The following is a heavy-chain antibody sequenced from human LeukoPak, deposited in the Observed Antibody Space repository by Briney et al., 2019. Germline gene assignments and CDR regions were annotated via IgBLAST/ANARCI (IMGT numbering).Heavy chain of an antibody. CDR1: GYTFTGYY. V-gene: IGHV1-2*02. CDR3: ASDLGYCSSTSCYTVLYY. CDR2: INPNSGGT. J-gene: IGHJ4*02. D-gene: IGHD2-2*02. Sequence: GASVKVSCKASGYTFTGYYMHWVRQAPGQGLEWMGWINPNSGGTNYAQKFQGRVTMTRDTSISTAYMELSRLRSDDTAVYYCASDLGYCSSTSCYTVLYYWGQGTLVTVSS.